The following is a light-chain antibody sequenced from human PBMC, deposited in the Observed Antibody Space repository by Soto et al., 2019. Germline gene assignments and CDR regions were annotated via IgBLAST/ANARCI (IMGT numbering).Light chain of an antibody. CDR3: QHYNSYSEA. V-gene: IGKV1-17*01. CDR1: QDVRDA. CDR2: ATS. Sequence: IQMTQSPSSLSASVGDRVTITCRASQDVRDALAWFQQKPGKAPRLLIYATSSLQRGVPSRFSGSGSGTEFTLTISSLQPDDFATYYCQHYNSYSEAFGQGTKVDI. J-gene: IGKJ1*01.